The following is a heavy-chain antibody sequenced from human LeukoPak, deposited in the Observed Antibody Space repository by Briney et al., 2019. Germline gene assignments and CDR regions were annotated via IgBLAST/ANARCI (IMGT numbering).Heavy chain of an antibody. CDR3: ARIYYSGSYYVRSRGVFDY. V-gene: IGHV4-38-2*02. Sequence: LSETLSLTCTVSNYSVTRGYYWGWIRQPPGKGLEWIGSIYHSGSTYYNPSLKSRVTTSVDTSKNQFSLKLSSVTAADTAVYYCARIYYSGSYYVRSRGVFDYWGQGTLVTVSS. J-gene: IGHJ4*02. D-gene: IGHD1-26*01. CDR1: NYSVTRGYY. CDR2: IYHSGST.